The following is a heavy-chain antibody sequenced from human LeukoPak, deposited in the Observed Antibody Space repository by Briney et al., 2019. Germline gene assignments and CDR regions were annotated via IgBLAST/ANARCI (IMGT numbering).Heavy chain of an antibody. CDR2: INHSGST. J-gene: IGHJ6*03. V-gene: IGHV4-34*01. Sequence: PSETLSLTCTVSGGSISSYYWSWIRQPPGKGLEWIGEINHSGSTNYNPSLKSRVTISVDTSKNQFSLKLSSVTAADTAVYYCARGRTVPVRPNYYMDVWGKGTTVTVSS. D-gene: IGHD4-17*01. CDR1: GGSISSYY. CDR3: ARGRTVPVRPNYYMDV.